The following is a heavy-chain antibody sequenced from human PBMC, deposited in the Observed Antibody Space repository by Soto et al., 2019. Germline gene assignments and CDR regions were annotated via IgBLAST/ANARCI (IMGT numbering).Heavy chain of an antibody. J-gene: IGHJ5*02. V-gene: IGHV3-7*03. Sequence: GGSLRLSCAASGFTFSSYWMSWVRQAPGKGLEWVANIKQDGSEKYYVDSVKGRFTISRDNAKNSLYLQMNSLRAEDTAVYYCARDLMSDYGFWSGYYTRRTYNWCEPWGEGTLVTVSS. CDR1: GFTFSSYW. CDR2: IKQDGSEK. D-gene: IGHD3-3*01. CDR3: ARDLMSDYGFWSGYYTRRTYNWCEP.